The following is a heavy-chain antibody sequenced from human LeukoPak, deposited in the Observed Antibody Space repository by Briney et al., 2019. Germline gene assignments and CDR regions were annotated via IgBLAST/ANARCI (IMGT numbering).Heavy chain of an antibody. CDR2: ISSSGSTI. CDR1: GFTFSSHE. V-gene: IGHV3-48*03. CDR3: ARDPVCDY. J-gene: IGHJ4*02. Sequence: QPGGSLRLSCAASGFTFSSHEMNWVRQAPGKGLEWVSYISSSGSTIYYADSVKGRFTISRDNAKNSLCLQMDSLRAEDTAVYYCARDPVCDYWGQGTLVTVSS.